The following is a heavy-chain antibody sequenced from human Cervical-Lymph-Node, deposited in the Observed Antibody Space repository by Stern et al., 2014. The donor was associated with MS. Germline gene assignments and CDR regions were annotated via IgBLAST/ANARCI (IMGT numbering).Heavy chain of an antibody. V-gene: IGHV1-69*01. D-gene: IGHD6-13*01. CDR1: GGTFSSNE. CDR2: ISPLFGTT. Sequence: QVQLMQSGAEVNQPGSSLKVSCKASGGTFSSNEISWVRQAPGQGLEWLRGISPLFGTTNDAQQVQGRVTIVADEFTSTVNLELSRLRSEDTGVYYCVRDQGGIAASWGQGTLVTVSS. J-gene: IGHJ4*02. CDR3: VRDQGGIAAS.